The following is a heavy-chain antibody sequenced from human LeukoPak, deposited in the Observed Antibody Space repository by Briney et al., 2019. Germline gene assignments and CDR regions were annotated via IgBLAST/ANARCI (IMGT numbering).Heavy chain of an antibody. D-gene: IGHD5-24*01. J-gene: IGHJ4*02. CDR2: IYSGGST. CDR1: GFTASGTY. V-gene: IGHV3-53*01. CDR3: ARVPPLTDGWPFDY. Sequence: GGSLGLSGAASGFTASGTYLSGVRRAPGKGLKGASVIYSGGSTYCADSVKGRFTISRDNSKNTLYLQMNSLRAEDTAVYYCARVPPLTDGWPFDYWGQGTLVTVSS.